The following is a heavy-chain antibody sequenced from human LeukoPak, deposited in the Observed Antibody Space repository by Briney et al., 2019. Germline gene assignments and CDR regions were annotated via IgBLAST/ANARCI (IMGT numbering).Heavy chain of an antibody. J-gene: IGHJ4*02. CDR3: ARDREALRTSNLFYSDY. D-gene: IGHD1-26*01. CDR2: INPSGGSI. CDR1: GYTFTHYF. Sequence: ASVEVSCKASGYTFTHYFIHWVRQAPGQGLEWMGVINPSGGSITYAEKFQVRLTMTSDMSTSTVYRELSSLRSDDTAVYYCARDREALRTSNLFYSDYWGQGTLVTVSS. V-gene: IGHV1-46*01.